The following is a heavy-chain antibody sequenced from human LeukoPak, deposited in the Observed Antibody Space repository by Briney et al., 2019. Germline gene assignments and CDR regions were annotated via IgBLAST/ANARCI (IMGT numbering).Heavy chain of an antibody. CDR1: GYTFTSYA. CDR2: INAGNGNT. Sequence: ASVKVSCKAPGYTFTSYAMHWVRQAPGQRLEWMGWINAGNGNTKYSQKFQGRVTITRDTSASTAYMELSSLRSEDTAVYYCARAPPSRGWLQLSAGFDYWGQGTLVIVSS. J-gene: IGHJ4*02. V-gene: IGHV1-3*01. CDR3: ARAPPSRGWLQLSAGFDY. D-gene: IGHD5-24*01.